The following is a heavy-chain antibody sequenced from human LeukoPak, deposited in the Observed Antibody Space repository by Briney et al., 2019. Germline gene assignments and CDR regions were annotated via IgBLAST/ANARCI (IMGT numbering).Heavy chain of an antibody. D-gene: IGHD2-8*01. CDR2: IYYSGST. Sequence: SETLSLTCTVSGGSISSYYWSWLRPPPGKGLEWIGYIYYSGSTNYNPSLKSRVTISVDTSKNQFSLKLSSVTAADTAVYYCARDEGLYCTNGVCFGHWGQGTLVTVSS. CDR1: GGSISSYY. J-gene: IGHJ4*02. CDR3: ARDEGLYCTNGVCFGH. V-gene: IGHV4-59*01.